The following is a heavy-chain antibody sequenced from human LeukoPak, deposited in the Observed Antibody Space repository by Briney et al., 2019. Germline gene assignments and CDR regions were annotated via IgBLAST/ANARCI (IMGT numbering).Heavy chain of an antibody. CDR2: ISGSGGST. J-gene: IGHJ3*02. CDR3: AKDLRYYWNDLYDAFDI. V-gene: IGHV3-23*01. D-gene: IGHD1-20*01. CDR1: GFTFSSYA. Sequence: GGSLRLSCAASGFTFSSYAMSWVRQAPGKGLEWVSAISGSGGSTYYADSVKGRFTISRDNSKNTLYPQMNSLRAEDTAVYYCAKDLRYYWNDLYDAFDIWGQGTMVTVSS.